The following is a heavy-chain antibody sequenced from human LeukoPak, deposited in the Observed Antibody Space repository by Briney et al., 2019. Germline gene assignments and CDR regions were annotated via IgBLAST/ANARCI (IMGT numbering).Heavy chain of an antibody. J-gene: IGHJ4*02. V-gene: IGHV4-61*01. CDR3: AREVVYGGPNFDY. CDR1: GGSIRSSYYY. CDR2: IYYSGST. D-gene: IGHD4-23*01. Sequence: SETLSLTCTVSGGSIRSSYYYWSWIRQPPGKGLEWIGYIYYSGSTNYNPSLKSRVTISVDTSKNQFSLKLSSVTAADTAVYYCAREVVYGGPNFDYWGQGTLVTVSS.